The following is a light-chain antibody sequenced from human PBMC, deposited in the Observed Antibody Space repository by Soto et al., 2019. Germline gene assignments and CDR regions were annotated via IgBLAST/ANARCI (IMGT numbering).Light chain of an antibody. CDR1: QGISSA. CDR3: QQVKSFLT. J-gene: IGKJ4*01. V-gene: IGKV1-13*02. Sequence: AIQLTQSPSSLSASVGVRVTITCRARQGISSALAGYQQKPGKAPKLLIYDASTLETGVPSRFSGSGSGTDLTLTISRRQPADFATYYCQQVKSFLTFGGGTKVEIK. CDR2: DAS.